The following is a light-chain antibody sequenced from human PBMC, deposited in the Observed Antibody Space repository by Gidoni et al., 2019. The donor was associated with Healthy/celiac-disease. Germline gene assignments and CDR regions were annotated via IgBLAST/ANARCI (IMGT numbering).Light chain of an antibody. V-gene: IGLV2-11*01. J-gene: IGLJ3*02. CDR2: DVS. CDR1: SSEVGGYNY. Sequence: QSALTQPRPVSGSPGQSVTISCTGTSSEVGGYNYVSWYQQHPGKAPKLMIYDVSKRPSGVPDRFSGSKSSNTASLTISGLQAEDEADYYCCSYAGSYNWVFGGWTKLTVL. CDR3: CSYAGSYNWV.